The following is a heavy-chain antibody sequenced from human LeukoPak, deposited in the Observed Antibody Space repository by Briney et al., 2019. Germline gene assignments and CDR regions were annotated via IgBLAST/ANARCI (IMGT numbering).Heavy chain of an antibody. V-gene: IGHV1-8*01. CDR3: TRSVRNGHIDY. J-gene: IGHJ4*02. CDR2: MNPNSGNT. Sequence: ASVKVSCKASRYTFTSYDINSVRQATGQGLEWRGWMNPNSGNTGYAQKFPGRVTMTRSTSISTAYMELSSLRFEDTAVYYCTRSVRNGHIDYWGQGTLVTVSS. CDR1: RYTFTSYD. D-gene: IGHD2-8*01.